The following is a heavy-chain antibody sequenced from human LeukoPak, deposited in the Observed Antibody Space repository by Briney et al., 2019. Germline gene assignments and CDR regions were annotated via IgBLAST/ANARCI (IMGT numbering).Heavy chain of an antibody. Sequence: SETLSLTCTVSGGSISSYYWSWIRQPPGKGLEWIGYIYYSGSTNYNPSLKSRVTISVDTSKNQFSLKLSSVTAADTAVYYCARESDYYGPGSYHFDYWGQGTLVTVSS. J-gene: IGHJ4*02. D-gene: IGHD3-10*01. CDR1: GGSISSYY. CDR3: ARESDYYGPGSYHFDY. CDR2: IYYSGST. V-gene: IGHV4-59*01.